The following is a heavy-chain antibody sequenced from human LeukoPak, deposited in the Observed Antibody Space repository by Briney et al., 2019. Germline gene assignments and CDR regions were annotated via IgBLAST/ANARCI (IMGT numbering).Heavy chain of an antibody. Sequence: GGSLRLSCAASGFTFSSYGMSWVRQAPGKGLEWVSAISGSGGSTYYADSVKGRFTISRDNSKNTLYLQMNSLRAEDTAVYYCARAPRIYYYFDYWGQGTLVTVSS. CDR3: ARAPRIYYYFDY. J-gene: IGHJ4*02. D-gene: IGHD1-26*01. CDR2: ISGSGGST. CDR1: GFTFSSYG. V-gene: IGHV3-23*01.